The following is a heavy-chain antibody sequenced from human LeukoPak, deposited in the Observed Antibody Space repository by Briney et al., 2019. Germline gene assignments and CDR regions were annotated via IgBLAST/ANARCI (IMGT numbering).Heavy chain of an antibody. Sequence: GGSLRLSCAASGFTFDDYGMSWVRQAPGKGLEWVSGINWNGGSTGYADSVKGRFTISRDNAKSSLYLQMNSLRAEDTALYYCARDMQYCSSTSCYTYDYWGQGTLVTVSS. CDR3: ARDMQYCSSTSCYTYDY. CDR1: GFTFDDYG. J-gene: IGHJ4*02. CDR2: INWNGGST. V-gene: IGHV3-20*04. D-gene: IGHD2-2*02.